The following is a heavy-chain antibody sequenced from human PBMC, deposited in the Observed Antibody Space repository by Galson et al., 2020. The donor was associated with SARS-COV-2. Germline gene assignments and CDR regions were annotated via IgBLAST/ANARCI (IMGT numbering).Heavy chain of an antibody. V-gene: IGHV4-59*13. J-gene: IGHJ4*02. D-gene: IGHD6-19*01. CDR2: IHYSGST. Sequence: SETLSLTCTVSGGSISSYYWSWIRQPPAKGLEWNGYIHYSGSTNYNPSLKSRVTISVDTSKNQFSLKLSSVTAADTAVYYCARGHLRYSSGWYYFDYWGQGTLVTVSS. CDR3: ARGHLRYSSGWYYFDY. CDR1: GGSISSYY.